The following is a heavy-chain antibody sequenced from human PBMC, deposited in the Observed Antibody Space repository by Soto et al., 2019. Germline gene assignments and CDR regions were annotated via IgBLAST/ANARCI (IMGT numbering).Heavy chain of an antibody. V-gene: IGHV3-30*18. J-gene: IGHJ4*02. CDR3: AKDGVYTAMVSYFEY. Sequence: GSLSLSCAASGFTLNNYGMHWVRQAPGKGLEWVAVISYDGSNKYYADSVKGRFTISRDNSKNTLYLQMNSLRAEDAAVYYCAKDGVYTAMVSYFEYWGQGTLVTVSS. CDR1: GFTLNNYG. CDR2: ISYDGSNK. D-gene: IGHD5-18*01.